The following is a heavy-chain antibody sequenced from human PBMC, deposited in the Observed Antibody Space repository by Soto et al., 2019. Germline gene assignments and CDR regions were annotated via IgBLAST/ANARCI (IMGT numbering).Heavy chain of an antibody. CDR2: IYSTGAT. V-gene: IGHV4-4*07. J-gene: IGHJ5*02. D-gene: IGHD5-18*01. CDR3: ARTRVRALTAGESDP. CDR1: GGSISGHY. Sequence: SETLSLTCTVSGGSISGHYWSWIRQTAGKGLEWIGRIYSTGATSYNPSLNSRASMSIDTSENQISLNLTSVTAADTAMYYCARTRVRALTAGESDPWGQGTLVTVSS.